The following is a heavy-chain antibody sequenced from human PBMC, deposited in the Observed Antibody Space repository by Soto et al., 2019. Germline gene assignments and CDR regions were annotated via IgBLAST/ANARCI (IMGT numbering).Heavy chain of an antibody. D-gene: IGHD3-22*01. V-gene: IGHV3-30*18. J-gene: IGHJ6*02. Sequence: SLRLSCAASGFTFSSYGMHWVRQAPGKGLEWVAVISYDGSNKYYADSVKGRFTISRDNSKNTLYLQMNSLRAEDTAVYYCAKDRVIHEYDSTGGMDVWGQGTTVTVSS. CDR1: GFTFSSYG. CDR2: ISYDGSNK. CDR3: AKDRVIHEYDSTGGMDV.